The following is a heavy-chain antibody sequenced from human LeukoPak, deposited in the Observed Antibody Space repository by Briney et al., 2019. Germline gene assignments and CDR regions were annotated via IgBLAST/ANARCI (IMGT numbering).Heavy chain of an antibody. J-gene: IGHJ6*03. CDR3: ARGSSSWLDYYIDV. CDR1: GGSISSYY. CDR2: IYYSGST. Sequence: SETLSLTCTVSGGSISSYYWSWIRQPPGEGLEWIGYIYYSGSTNYNPSLKSRVTISLDTSKNQFSLRLTSVTAADTAVYYCARGSSSWLDYYIDVWAKGTTVTVSS. D-gene: IGHD6-13*01. V-gene: IGHV4-59*12.